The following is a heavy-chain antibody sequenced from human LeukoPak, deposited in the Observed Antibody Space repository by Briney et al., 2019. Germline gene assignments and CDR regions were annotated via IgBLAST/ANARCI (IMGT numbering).Heavy chain of an antibody. V-gene: IGHV3-23*01. Sequence: GGSLRLSCAASGFTFRSHGMNWVRQAPGKGLEWVSGISPSGGITYYTDSVRGRFTISRDNSKNTLYLQMNSLRAEDTAVYYCASTSVVPAAIWDAFDIWGQGTMVTVSS. CDR1: GFTFRSHG. J-gene: IGHJ3*02. CDR3: ASTSVVPAAIWDAFDI. D-gene: IGHD2-2*02. CDR2: ISPSGGIT.